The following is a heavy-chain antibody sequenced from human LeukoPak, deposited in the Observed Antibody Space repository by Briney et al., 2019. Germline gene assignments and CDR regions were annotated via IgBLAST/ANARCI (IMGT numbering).Heavy chain of an antibody. CDR1: GGTFSSYA. V-gene: IGHV1-69*13. CDR3: ARGAPIRVAVAATFDP. J-gene: IGHJ5*02. CDR2: IIPIFGTA. Sequence: SVKVSCKASGGTFSSYAISWVRQAPGQGLEWMGGIIPIFGTANYAQKFQGRVTITADESTSTAYMELSSLRSEDTAVYYCARGAPIRVAVAATFDPWGQGTLVIISS. D-gene: IGHD6-19*01.